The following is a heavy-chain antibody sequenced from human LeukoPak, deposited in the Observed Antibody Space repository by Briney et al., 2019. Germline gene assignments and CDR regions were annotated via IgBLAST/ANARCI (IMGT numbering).Heavy chain of an antibody. V-gene: IGHV4-34*01. CDR1: GGSFSGYY. J-gene: IGHJ6*02. D-gene: IGHD6-13*01. CDR3: HRIAAAGTFRYYYYGMDV. CDR2: INHSGST. Sequence: PSETLSLTCAVYGGSFSGYYWSWIRQPPGKGLEWIGEINHSGSTNYNPSLKSRVTISVDTSKNQFSLKLSPVTAADTAVYYCHRIAAAGTFRYYYYGMDVWGQGTTVTVSS.